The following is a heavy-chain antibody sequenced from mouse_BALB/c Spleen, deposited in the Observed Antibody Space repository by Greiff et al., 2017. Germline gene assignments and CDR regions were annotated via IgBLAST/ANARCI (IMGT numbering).Heavy chain of an antibody. D-gene: IGHD1-1*01. Sequence: EVKLQESGPGLVKPSQSLSLTCTVTGYSITSDYAWNWIRQFPGNKLEWMGYISYSGSTSYNPSLKSRISITRDTSKNQFFLQLNSVTTEDTATYYCARRGEIRYWYFDVWGAGTTVTVSS. CDR2: ISYSGST. CDR1: GYSITSDYA. CDR3: ARRGEIRYWYFDV. V-gene: IGHV3-2*02. J-gene: IGHJ1*01.